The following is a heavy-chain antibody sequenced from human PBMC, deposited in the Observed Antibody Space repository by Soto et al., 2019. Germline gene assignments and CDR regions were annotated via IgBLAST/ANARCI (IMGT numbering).Heavy chain of an antibody. CDR2: IKSKTDGGTT. Sequence: GGSLRLSCAASGFTFSNAWMNWVRQAPGKGLEWVGRIKSKTDGGTTDYAAPVKGRFTISRDDSKNTLYLQMNSLKTEDTAVYYCTTLPMDTIFGVVTNEIFDYWGQGTLVTVSS. CDR1: GFTFSNAW. V-gene: IGHV3-15*07. D-gene: IGHD3-3*01. J-gene: IGHJ4*02. CDR3: TTLPMDTIFGVVTNEIFDY.